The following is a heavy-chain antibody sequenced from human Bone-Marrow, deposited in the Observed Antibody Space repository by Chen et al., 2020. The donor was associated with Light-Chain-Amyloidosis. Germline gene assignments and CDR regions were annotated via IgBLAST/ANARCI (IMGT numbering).Heavy chain of an antibody. J-gene: IGHJ4*02. CDR3: ARSVSGTFDY. D-gene: IGHD1-1*01. V-gene: IGHV3-74*01. Sequence: LSCAASXFXFSDYYMHWVRQGPGKGLVWVSRSNGDGTDIKYADSVRGRFTISRDSAKNTXXXQXXXLRTXXXAVYYCARSVSGTFDYWGQGALVTVSS. CDR2: SNGDGTDI. CDR1: XFXFSDYY.